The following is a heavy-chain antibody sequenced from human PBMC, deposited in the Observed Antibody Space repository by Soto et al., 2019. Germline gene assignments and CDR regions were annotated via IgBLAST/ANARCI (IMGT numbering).Heavy chain of an antibody. CDR3: ARGLVYYGSGSYHGMDV. CDR2: INHSGST. Sequence: SETLSLTCAVYGGSFSGYYWSWIRQPPGKGLEWIGEINHSGSTNYNPSLKSRVTISVDTSKNQFSLKLSSVTAADTAVYYCARGLVYYGSGSYHGMDVWDQGTTVTVSS. V-gene: IGHV4-34*01. CDR1: GGSFSGYY. D-gene: IGHD3-10*01. J-gene: IGHJ6*02.